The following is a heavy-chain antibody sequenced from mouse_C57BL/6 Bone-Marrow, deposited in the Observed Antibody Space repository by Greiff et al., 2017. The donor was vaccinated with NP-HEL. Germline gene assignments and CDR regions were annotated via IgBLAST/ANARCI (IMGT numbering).Heavy chain of an antibody. D-gene: IGHD2-3*01. J-gene: IGHJ2*01. CDR2: INPNYGTT. V-gene: IGHV1-39*01. CDR3: ARQIYDGYYVFFDY. CDR1: GYSFTDYN. Sequence: EVQLQQSGPELVKPGASVKISCKASGYSFTDYNMNWVKQSNGKSLEWIGVINPNYGTTSYNQKFKGKATLTVDQSSSTAYMQLNSLKSDDSAVYYCARQIYDGYYVFFDYWGQGTTLTVSS.